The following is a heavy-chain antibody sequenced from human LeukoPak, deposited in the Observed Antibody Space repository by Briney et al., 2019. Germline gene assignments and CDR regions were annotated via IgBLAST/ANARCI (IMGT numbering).Heavy chain of an antibody. D-gene: IGHD3-22*01. CDR3: ARAGGLFYYDSSPGAYFDY. J-gene: IGHJ4*02. V-gene: IGHV3-7*01. Sequence: GGSLRLSCAASGFTFSSYWMTWVRQAPGKGLEWVAHIKQDGSEKYYVDSVKGRFTISRDNAKNSLYLQMNSLRAEDTAVYYCARAGGLFYYDSSPGAYFDYWGQGTLVTVSS. CDR2: IKQDGSEK. CDR1: GFTFSSYW.